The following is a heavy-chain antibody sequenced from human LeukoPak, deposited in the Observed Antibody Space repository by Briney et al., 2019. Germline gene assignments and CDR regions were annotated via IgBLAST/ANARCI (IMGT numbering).Heavy chain of an antibody. CDR3: ARDQAAAAGVGCDY. J-gene: IGHJ4*02. CDR1: GASIGSGGYC. V-gene: IGHV4-30-4*01. CDR2: IYYSGST. Sequence: SETLSLTCTVSGASIGSGGYCWSWIRQPPGKGLEWIGYIYYSGSTYYNPSLKSRVTISVDTSKNQFSLKLSSVTAADTAVYYCARDQAAAAGVGCDYWGQGTLVTVSS. D-gene: IGHD6-13*01.